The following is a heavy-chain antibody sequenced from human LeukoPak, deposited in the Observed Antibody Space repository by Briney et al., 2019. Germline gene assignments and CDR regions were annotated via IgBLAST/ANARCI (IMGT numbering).Heavy chain of an antibody. J-gene: IGHJ3*02. CDR3: ASSPNSRAFDI. V-gene: IGHV3-48*01. Sequence: GGSLRLSCAASGFTFNTYSMNWVRQAPGKGLEWVSYIGSSSSPIYYADSVKGRFTVSRDNAKNSLYLQMSGLRAEDTALYYCASSPNSRAFDIWGQGTMVTISS. CDR2: IGSSSSPI. D-gene: IGHD2/OR15-2a*01. CDR1: GFTFNTYS.